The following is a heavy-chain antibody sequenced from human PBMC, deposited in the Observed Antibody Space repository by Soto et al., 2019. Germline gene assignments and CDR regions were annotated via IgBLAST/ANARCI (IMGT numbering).Heavy chain of an antibody. CDR3: ARDEYYDSSNCFDH. CDR2: VYSTGST. J-gene: IGHJ5*02. V-gene: IGHV4-4*07. D-gene: IGHD3-22*01. Sequence: LSLTCTVSVGAITAYYWSWIRQPVGAGLQWIGRVYSTGSTNYNPSLRSRVTMSVDTSQNQLFLRLRSVTAADTAVYYCARDEYYDSSNCFDHWGQGILVTVYS. CDR1: VGAITAYY.